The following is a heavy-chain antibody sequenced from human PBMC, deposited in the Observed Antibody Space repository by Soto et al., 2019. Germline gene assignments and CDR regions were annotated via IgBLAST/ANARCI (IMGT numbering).Heavy chain of an antibody. D-gene: IGHD3-10*01. J-gene: IGHJ4*01. CDR3: ARGFAHSHSQFLRYYRDY. V-gene: IGHV1-46*01. Sequence: AASVKVSCKAFGYTLTTFYMHWVRQAPGQGLEWMGMINPNVGSTSYALNFQDRVTMTRDTSTSTVYMELSRLRSEDTAVYYCARGFAHSHSQFLRYYRDYWG. CDR1: GYTLTTFY. CDR2: INPNVGST.